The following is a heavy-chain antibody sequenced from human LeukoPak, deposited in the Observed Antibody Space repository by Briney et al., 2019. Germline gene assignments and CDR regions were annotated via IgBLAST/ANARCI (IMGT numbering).Heavy chain of an antibody. CDR3: ARPGSGWSFDY. D-gene: IGHD6-19*01. J-gene: IGHJ4*02. CDR2: LYYSGST. V-gene: IGHV4-59*01. CDR1: GGSISSYY. Sequence: SETLSLTCTVSGGSISSYYWNWIRQPPGKGLEWIAFLYYSGSTNYNPSLKSRVTISVDTSKNQFSLKLSSVTAADTAVYYCARPGSGWSFDYWGQGALVTVSS.